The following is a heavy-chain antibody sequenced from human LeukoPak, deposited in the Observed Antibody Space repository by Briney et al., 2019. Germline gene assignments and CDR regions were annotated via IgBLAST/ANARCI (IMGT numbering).Heavy chain of an antibody. V-gene: IGHV3-43*02. Sequence: GGSLRLSCAASGFTFDDYAMHWVRQAPGKGLEWVSLISGDGSSTYYADSVKGRFTISRDNSKNSLYLQMNSLRTEDTALYYCATHSGYDSGYFDLWGRGTLVTVSS. J-gene: IGHJ2*01. CDR3: ATHSGYDSGYFDL. CDR1: GFTFDDYA. D-gene: IGHD5-12*01. CDR2: ISGDGSST.